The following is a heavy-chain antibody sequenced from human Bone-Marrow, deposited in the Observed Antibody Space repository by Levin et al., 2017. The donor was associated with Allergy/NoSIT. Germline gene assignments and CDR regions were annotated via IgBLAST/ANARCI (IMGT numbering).Heavy chain of an antibody. J-gene: IGHJ4*02. Sequence: LSLTCAASGFAFDDSAMHWVRQAPGKGLEWVSGVSWNSGNIGYADSVKGRFTISRDNAKNSLYLQMNSLRAEDTALYYCAKDVSSGYFSFDSWGQGTLVTVSS. CDR1: GFAFDDSA. CDR3: AKDVSSGYFSFDS. D-gene: IGHD6-19*01. V-gene: IGHV3-9*01. CDR2: VSWNSGNI.